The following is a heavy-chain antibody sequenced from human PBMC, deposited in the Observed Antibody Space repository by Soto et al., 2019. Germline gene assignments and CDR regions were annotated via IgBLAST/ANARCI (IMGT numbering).Heavy chain of an antibody. CDR2: ISGSGGST. Sequence: PGGSLRLSCAASGFTFSSYAMSWVRQAPGKGLEWVSAISGSGGSTYYADSVKGRFTISRDNSKNTLYLQMNSLRAEDTAVYYCAKDLYHSGSYCYAFDIWGQGTMVTVSS. J-gene: IGHJ3*02. V-gene: IGHV3-23*01. D-gene: IGHD1-26*01. CDR1: GFTFSSYA. CDR3: AKDLYHSGSYCYAFDI.